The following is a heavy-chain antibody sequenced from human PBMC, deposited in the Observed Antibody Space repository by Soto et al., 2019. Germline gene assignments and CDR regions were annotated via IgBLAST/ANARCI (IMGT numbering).Heavy chain of an antibody. CDR1: GYSLTELS. CDR3: ARAAGSYYDFLTDYYGSYMDV. J-gene: IGHJ6*03. Sequence: ASVRVSCKVSGYSLTELSMHWVLQAPGKGLEWMGGFDPEDGDTIYAQKFQGRVTMTTDTSTGTAYMELSSLRSDDTAVYYCARAAGSYYDFLTDYYGSYMDVWGKGTTVTVSS. D-gene: IGHD3-9*01. V-gene: IGHV1-24*01. CDR2: FDPEDGDT.